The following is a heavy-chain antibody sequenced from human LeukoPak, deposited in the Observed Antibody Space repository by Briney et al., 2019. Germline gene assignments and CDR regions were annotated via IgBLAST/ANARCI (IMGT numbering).Heavy chain of an antibody. CDR3: ARAGNEAGYYLFDY. J-gene: IGHJ4*02. V-gene: IGHV3-66*01. Sequence: GGSLRLSCAASEFSVGSNYMTWVRQAPGKGLEWVSLIYSGGSTYYADSVKGRFTISRDNAKNSLYLQMNSLRAEDTALYYCARAGNEAGYYLFDYWGQGTLVTVSS. D-gene: IGHD3-22*01. CDR1: EFSVGSNY. CDR2: IYSGGST.